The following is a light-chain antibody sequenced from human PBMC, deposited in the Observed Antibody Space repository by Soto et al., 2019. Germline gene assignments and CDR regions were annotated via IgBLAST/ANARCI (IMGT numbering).Light chain of an antibody. CDR3: QQYKTYLYT. V-gene: IGKV1-5*03. Sequence: DIQMTQSPSSLSASVGDRVTITCRASQSISSWLAWYQQKPGKAPKLLIYKASSLESGVPSRFSGSGSGTEFTLTISSLQPDDFATYYCQQYKTYLYTFGQGTKVDTK. J-gene: IGKJ2*01. CDR2: KAS. CDR1: QSISSW.